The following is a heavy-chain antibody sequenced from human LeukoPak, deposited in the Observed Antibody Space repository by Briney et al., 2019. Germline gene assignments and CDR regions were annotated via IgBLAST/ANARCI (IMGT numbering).Heavy chain of an antibody. CDR3: ASYGSGSYYWAAFDY. Sequence: KPSETLSLTWTVSGGSISSSSYYWGWIRQPPGKGLEWIGSIYYSGSTYYNPSLKSRVTISVDTSKNQFSLKLSSVTAADTAVYYSASYGSGSYYWAAFDYWGQGTLVTVS. V-gene: IGHV4-39*01. CDR1: GGSISSSSYY. J-gene: IGHJ4*02. CDR2: IYYSGST. D-gene: IGHD3-10*01.